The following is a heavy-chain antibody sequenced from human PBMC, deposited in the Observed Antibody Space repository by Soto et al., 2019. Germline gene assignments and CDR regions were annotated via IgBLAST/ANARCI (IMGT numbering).Heavy chain of an antibody. Sequence: PSETLSLTCTVSGGSISNLYWTWIRQPPGKGLEWIGYIYYSGTTYYNPSLKSRVTMSVDTSKNQFSLKLTSVTAVDTAVYYCVRGASLNFDYWGQGTLVTVSS. CDR3: VRGASLNFDY. D-gene: IGHD1-26*01. V-gene: IGHV4-59*11. CDR1: GGSISNLY. J-gene: IGHJ4*02. CDR2: IYYSGTT.